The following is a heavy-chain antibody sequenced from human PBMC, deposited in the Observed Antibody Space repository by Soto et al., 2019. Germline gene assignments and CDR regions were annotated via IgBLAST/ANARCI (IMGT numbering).Heavy chain of an antibody. J-gene: IGHJ4*02. D-gene: IGHD3-22*01. Sequence: PSETLSLTCTVSGGSLSGYYWSWIRQPPGKGLKWIGDFYSSGSPHHNPSLKNRVSISEDRSKNEFSLKLSSVTAADTAIYYCAREFYYDSSGIGFDSWGQGTLVTVSS. CDR1: GGSLSGYY. CDR3: AREFYYDSSGIGFDS. V-gene: IGHV4-59*01. CDR2: FYSSGSP.